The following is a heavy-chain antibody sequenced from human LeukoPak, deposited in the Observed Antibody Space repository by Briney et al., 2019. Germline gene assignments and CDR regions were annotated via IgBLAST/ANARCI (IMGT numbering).Heavy chain of an antibody. CDR1: GYSFTSYW. V-gene: IGHV5-51*01. CDR3: ARHLAEVYSNHYYYYGMDV. D-gene: IGHD4-11*01. J-gene: IGHJ6*02. Sequence: GESLKISCKSSGYSFTSYWIGWVRQMPGKGLEWMGIIYPGDSDTRYSPSFQGQVTISADKSISTAYLQWSSLKASDTAMYYCARHLAEVYSNHYYYYGMDVWGQGTTVTVSS. CDR2: IYPGDSDT.